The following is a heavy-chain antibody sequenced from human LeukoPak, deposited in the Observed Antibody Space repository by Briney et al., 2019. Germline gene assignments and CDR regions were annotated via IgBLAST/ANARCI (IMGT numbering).Heavy chain of an antibody. D-gene: IGHD6-19*01. CDR3: AGGTSSGWYYSFDY. J-gene: IGHJ4*02. CDR1: RDSVSSNSAA. V-gene: IGHV6-1*01. CDR2: TYSWSKLNI. Sequence: SQTLSLTFAISRDSVSSNSAAWNWTRQSPSRGLEWLGRTYSWSKLNIDYAVSVKSRITINPDTSKNQFSLQLNSVTPEDTAVYYCAGGTSSGWYYSFDYWGQGTLVTVSS.